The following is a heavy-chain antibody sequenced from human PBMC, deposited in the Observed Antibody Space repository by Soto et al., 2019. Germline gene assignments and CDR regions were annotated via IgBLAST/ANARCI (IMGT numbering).Heavy chain of an antibody. V-gene: IGHV3-9*01. D-gene: IGHD6-19*01. CDR1: GFTFDDYA. J-gene: IGHJ4*02. CDR2: ISWSSGSI. Sequence: EVQLVESGGGLVQPGRSLRLSCAASGFTFDDYAMHWVRQAPGKGLEWVSGISWSSGSIGYADSVKGRFTISRDNAKNSLYLQMNSLRAEDTALYYCAKSGRDSGWYNYWGQGTLVTVSS. CDR3: AKSGRDSGWYNY.